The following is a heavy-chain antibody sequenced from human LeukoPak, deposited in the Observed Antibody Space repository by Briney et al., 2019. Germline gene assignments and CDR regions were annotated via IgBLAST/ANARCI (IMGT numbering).Heavy chain of an antibody. CDR3: AKEARYYDFWSGYPYYFDY. V-gene: IGHV3-23*01. CDR2: ISSRGGST. CDR1: GFTFSSYA. Sequence: GGSLRLSCAASGFTFSSYAMSWVRQAPGKGLEWVSGISSRGGSTYYADSVKGRFTISRDNSKNTLYLQMNSLRAEDTAVYYCAKEARYYDFWSGYPYYFDYWGQGTLVTVSS. D-gene: IGHD3-3*01. J-gene: IGHJ4*02.